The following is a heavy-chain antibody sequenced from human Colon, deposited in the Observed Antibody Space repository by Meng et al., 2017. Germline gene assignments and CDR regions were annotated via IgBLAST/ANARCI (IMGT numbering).Heavy chain of an antibody. J-gene: IGHJ4*02. CDR2: IYPADGNR. CDR1: GYSFTSYG. Sequence: QVQLVQPGAELTKPGASVKVPCQASGYSFTSYGMHWLRQAPGQRPEWMGWIYPADGNRRYSQKFQDRLTITTDTFARTAYMELSSLRSEDTAVYFCARDERGGPYYFDYWGQGTLVTVSS. V-gene: IGHV1-3*01. CDR3: ARDERGGPYYFDY.